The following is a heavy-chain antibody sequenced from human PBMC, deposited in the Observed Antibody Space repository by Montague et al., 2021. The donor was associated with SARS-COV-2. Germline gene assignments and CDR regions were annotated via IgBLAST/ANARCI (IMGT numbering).Heavy chain of an antibody. CDR1: GFPITTSTMG. J-gene: IGHJ4*02. CDR3: VHYASGSYYFHY. CDR2: IYWGDEK. D-gene: IGHD3-10*01. Sequence: PALVKPTQTLTLTCTFSGFPITTSTMGVGWIRQPPGKALEWLALIYWGDEKRFSPSLKSRLTITKDTLKDQVVLRMTNMDPVDTATYYCVHYASGSYYFHYWGQGTLVTVSS. V-gene: IGHV2-5*02.